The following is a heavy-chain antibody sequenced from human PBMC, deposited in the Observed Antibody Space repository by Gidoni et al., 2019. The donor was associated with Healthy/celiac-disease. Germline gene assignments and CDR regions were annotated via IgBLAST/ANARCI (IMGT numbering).Heavy chain of an antibody. CDR3: ARDNYYDSYPVVDY. J-gene: IGHJ4*02. CDR1: GGSFSGYY. Sequence: QVQLQQWGAGLLKPSETLSLTCAVYGGSFSGYYWSWIRQPPGKGLEWIGEINHSGSTNYNPSLKSRVTISVDTSKNQFSRKLSSVTAADTAVYYCARDNYYDSYPVVDYWGQGTLVTVSS. CDR2: INHSGST. D-gene: IGHD3-22*01. V-gene: IGHV4-34*01.